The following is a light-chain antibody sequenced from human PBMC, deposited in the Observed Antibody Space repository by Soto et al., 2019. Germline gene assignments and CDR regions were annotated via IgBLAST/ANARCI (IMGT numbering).Light chain of an antibody. CDR3: QHYGDSVFT. Sequence: VLTQSPDTLSLSPGERATLSCGASQSIYDNHLAWYQQKPGLAPKLLVYDASNRASGIPDRFSGSGSGTYFTRTISRLEPEDSAVYYCQHYGDSVFTFGGGTKVASK. V-gene: IGKV3D-20*01. J-gene: IGKJ4*01. CDR2: DAS. CDR1: QSIYDNH.